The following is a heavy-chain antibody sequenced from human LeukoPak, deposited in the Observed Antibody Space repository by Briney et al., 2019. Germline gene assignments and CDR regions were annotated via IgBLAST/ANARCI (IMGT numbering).Heavy chain of an antibody. V-gene: IGHV4-59*01. CDR1: GGSISSCY. J-gene: IGHJ6*02. CDR2: IYYSGST. CDR3: ARDYDILTGSYGMDV. D-gene: IGHD3-9*01. Sequence: PSDTLSLTCTVSGGSISSCYWSWIRQPAGKGLECIGYIYYSGSTNYNPSLKSRVTISVDTSKNQFSLKLSSVTAADTAVYYCARDYDILTGSYGMDVWGQGTTVTVSS.